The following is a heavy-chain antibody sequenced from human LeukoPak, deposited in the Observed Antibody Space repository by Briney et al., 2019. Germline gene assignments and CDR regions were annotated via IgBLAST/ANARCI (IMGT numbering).Heavy chain of an antibody. Sequence: GASVKVSCTASGYTFTGYYMHWVRQAPGQGLEWMGWINPNSGGTNYAQKFQGRVTMTRDTSISTAYMELSRLRSDDTAVYYCARDQATVTTVDYWGQGTLVTVSS. CDR3: ARDQATVTTVDY. CDR2: INPNSGGT. V-gene: IGHV1-2*02. J-gene: IGHJ4*02. D-gene: IGHD4-11*01. CDR1: GYTFTGYY.